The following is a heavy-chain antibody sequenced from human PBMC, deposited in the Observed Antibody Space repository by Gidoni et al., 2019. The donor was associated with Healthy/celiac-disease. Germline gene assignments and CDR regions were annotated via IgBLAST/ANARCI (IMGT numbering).Heavy chain of an antibody. V-gene: IGHV3-21*01. CDR3: ARRGGAGRGNDAFDI. J-gene: IGHJ3*02. CDR1: GFPFSSYS. Sequence: EVQLVESGGGLVKPGGSLRLSCAASGFPFSSYSMNWVRKAPGKGLEWVSSISSSSSYIYYADSLKGRFTISRDNAKNSLYLQMNSLRAEDTAVYYCARRGGAGRGNDAFDIWGQGTMVTVSS. D-gene: IGHD4-17*01. CDR2: ISSSSSYI.